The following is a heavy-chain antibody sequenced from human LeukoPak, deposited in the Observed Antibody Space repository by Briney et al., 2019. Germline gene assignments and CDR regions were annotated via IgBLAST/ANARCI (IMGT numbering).Heavy chain of an antibody. Sequence: SETLSLTCTVSGGSISTDYWSWIRQPPGKGLEWIGYIYYSGSTNYNPSLKSRVTISGDTSKNQFSLKLSSVTAADTAVYYCARDGGSSGWHIDYWGQGTLVTVSS. CDR3: ARDGGSSGWHIDY. CDR1: GGSISTDY. J-gene: IGHJ4*02. V-gene: IGHV4-59*01. CDR2: IYYSGST. D-gene: IGHD6-19*01.